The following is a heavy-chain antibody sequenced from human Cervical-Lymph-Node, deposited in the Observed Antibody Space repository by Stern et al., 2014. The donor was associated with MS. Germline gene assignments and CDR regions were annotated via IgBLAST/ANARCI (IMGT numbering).Heavy chain of an antibody. CDR3: ARDKEAHYFDY. CDR2: IIPIFGAA. J-gene: IGHJ4*02. V-gene: IGHV1-69*01. Sequence: VQLLESGAEVKKPGSSVKVSCKVSGGTFSSYSLNWVRQAPGQGLEWMGGIIPIFGAATYAQKFEGRVTITADESTSTAYMELSSVRSDDTAVYYCARDKEAHYFDYWGQGTLVTVSS. CDR1: GGTFSSYS.